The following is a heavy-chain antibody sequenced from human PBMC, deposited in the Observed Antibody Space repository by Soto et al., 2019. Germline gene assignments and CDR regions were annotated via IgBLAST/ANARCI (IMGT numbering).Heavy chain of an antibody. Sequence: PSETLSLTCTVSSGSLSYYFWSWIRQSPGKGLEWIAYIYYNGNTNYNPSLESRVTMSLDTSKNQFSLWLKSVTAADTAVYYCARTDDSGHFDYWGPGTQVTVSS. CDR3: ARTDDSGHFDY. J-gene: IGHJ4*02. CDR1: SGSLSYYF. CDR2: IYYNGNT. V-gene: IGHV4-59*01. D-gene: IGHD2-21*02.